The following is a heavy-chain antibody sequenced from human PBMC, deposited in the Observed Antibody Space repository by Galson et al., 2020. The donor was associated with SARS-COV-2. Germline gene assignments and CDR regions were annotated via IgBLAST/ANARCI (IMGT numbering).Heavy chain of an antibody. Sequence: TGGSLRLPCAASGFTFDDYSMHWVRQAPGKGLEWVSGISGNSGSIGYADSVKGRFTISRDNAKNSLYLQMNSLRAEDTALYYCAKDFGNSNGAMANWGHGTMVPVSS. V-gene: IGHV3-9*01. J-gene: IGHJ4*01. D-gene: IGHD6-19*01. CDR3: AKDFGNSNGAMAN. CDR1: GFTFDDYS. CDR2: ISGNSGSI.